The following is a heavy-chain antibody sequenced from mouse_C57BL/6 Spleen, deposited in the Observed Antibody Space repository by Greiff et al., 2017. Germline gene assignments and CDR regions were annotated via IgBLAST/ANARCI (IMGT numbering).Heavy chain of an antibody. J-gene: IGHJ2*01. V-gene: IGHV5-4*01. Sequence: EVHLVESGGGLVKPGGSLKLSCAASGFTFSSYAMSWVRQTPEKRLEWVATISDGGSYTYYPDNVKGRFTISRDNAKNNLYLQMSHLKSEDTAMYYCARGLDSSGYLDYWGQGTTLTVSS. CDR3: ARGLDSSGYLDY. CDR1: GFTFSSYA. CDR2: ISDGGSYT. D-gene: IGHD3-2*02.